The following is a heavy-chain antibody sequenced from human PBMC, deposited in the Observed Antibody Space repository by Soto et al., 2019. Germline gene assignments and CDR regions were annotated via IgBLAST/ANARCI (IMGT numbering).Heavy chain of an antibody. D-gene: IGHD3-3*01. CDR1: GFSFISYS. J-gene: IGHJ6*03. Sequence: EVQLVESGGGLVKPGGSLRLSCAASGFSFISYSMNWVRQAPGKGLEWVSSINEDSSYIYYAHSLRGRFTISGDNAKDSLYLQMNSLRAEDTAVYYCVRDFGWYFRSGYMDVWGDGATVTVSS. CDR3: VRDFGWYFRSGYMDV. CDR2: INEDSSYI. V-gene: IGHV3-21*02.